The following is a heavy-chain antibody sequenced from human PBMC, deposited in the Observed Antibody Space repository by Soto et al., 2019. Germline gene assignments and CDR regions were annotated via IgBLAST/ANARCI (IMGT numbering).Heavy chain of an antibody. CDR3: AREPRA. CDR1: GGSISSGGYY. J-gene: IGHJ5*02. CDR2: IYYSGST. Sequence: QVPLQESGPGLVKPSQTLSLTCTVSGGSISSGGYYWNWIRQHPGKGLEWIGYIYYSGSTTYNPSLNSRITISVDTTKNLFSLTLSSVTAADTAVYYFAREPRAWGQGTLVTVSS. V-gene: IGHV4-31*03.